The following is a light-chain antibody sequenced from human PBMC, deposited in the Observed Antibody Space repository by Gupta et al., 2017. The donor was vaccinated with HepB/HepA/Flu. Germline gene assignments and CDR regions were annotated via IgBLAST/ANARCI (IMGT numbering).Light chain of an antibody. Sequence: SYVLTQPPSVSVAPGKTARITCGGNNIGSKSVHWYQQKPGQAPVLVVYEDSDRPSGIPERFSGSSSGNTATLTISRVEAGDEADYYCQVWDSSSVVFGGGTKLTVL. CDR2: EDS. CDR3: QVWDSSSVV. J-gene: IGLJ3*02. CDR1: NIGSKS. V-gene: IGLV3-21*03.